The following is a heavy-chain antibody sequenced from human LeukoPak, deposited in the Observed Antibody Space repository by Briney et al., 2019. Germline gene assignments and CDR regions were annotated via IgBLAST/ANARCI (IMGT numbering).Heavy chain of an antibody. CDR3: ARGADY. Sequence: SETLSLTCAVYGGSFSGYYWSWIRQPPGRGLEWIGEINHSGSTNYNPSLKSRVTISVDTSKNQFSLKLSSVTAADTAVYYCARGADYWGQGTLVTVSS. CDR1: GGSFSGYY. V-gene: IGHV4-34*01. CDR2: INHSGST. J-gene: IGHJ4*02.